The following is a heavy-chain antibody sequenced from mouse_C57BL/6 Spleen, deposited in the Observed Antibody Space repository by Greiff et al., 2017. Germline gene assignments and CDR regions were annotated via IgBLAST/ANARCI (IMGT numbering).Heavy chain of an antibody. CDR3: ATITTVVATGYFDY. D-gene: IGHD1-1*01. CDR2: IYPGDGDT. Sequence: VQLQESGPELVKPGASVKISCKASGYAFSSSWMNWVKQRPGKGLEWIGRIYPGDGDTNYNGKFKGKATLTADKSSSTAYMQLSSLTSEHSAVYFCATITTVVATGYFDYWGQGTTLTVSS. J-gene: IGHJ2*01. CDR1: GYAFSSSW. V-gene: IGHV1-82*01.